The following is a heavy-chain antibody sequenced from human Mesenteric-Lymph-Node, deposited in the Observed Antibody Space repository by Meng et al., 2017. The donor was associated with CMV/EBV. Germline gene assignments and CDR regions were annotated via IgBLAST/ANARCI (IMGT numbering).Heavy chain of an antibody. D-gene: IGHD3-22*01. J-gene: IGHJ4*02. V-gene: IGHV1-2*02. CDR2: INHSGGET. CDR1: GSSVCGDF. Sequence: KASGSSVCGDFMPCVRQAPGQGLGWLGGINHSGGETNDAQRFQGRVTMTTDTSISTAFMELNSLRSDDTAIYYCTRAYYDWRAYYFFWGQGTLVTVSS. CDR3: TRAYYDWRAYYFF.